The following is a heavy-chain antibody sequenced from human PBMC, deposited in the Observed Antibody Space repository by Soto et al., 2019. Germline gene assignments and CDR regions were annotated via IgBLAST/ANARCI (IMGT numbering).Heavy chain of an antibody. V-gene: IGHV1-69*01. CDR3: AAELGFGKLSVV. Sequence: QVQVVQSGVEVRRPGSSVKVSCKASGDTFKNCVISWVRQAPGQGLEWMGGIMPLFGTTDFAQRLQGRLTITTYESSTTAYMELSRLRSQDTATYYCAAELGFGKLSVVWGQGTTVIVSS. J-gene: IGHJ6*02. CDR2: IMPLFGTT. CDR1: GDTFKNCV. D-gene: IGHD3-10*01.